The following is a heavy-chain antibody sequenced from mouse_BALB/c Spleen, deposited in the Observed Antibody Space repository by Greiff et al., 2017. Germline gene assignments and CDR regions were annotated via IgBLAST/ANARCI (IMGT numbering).Heavy chain of an antibody. CDR1: GFTFSDYY. J-gene: IGHJ4*01. D-gene: IGHD1-1*01. Sequence: EVKLVESGGGLVKPGGSLKISCAASGFTFSDYYMYWVRQTPGKRLEWVATISDGGSYTYYPDSVKGRFTISRNNAKNNLYLQMSSLKSEDTAMYYCARADYVYAMDYWGQGTSVTVSS. CDR3: ARADYVYAMDY. CDR2: ISDGGSYT. V-gene: IGHV5-4*02.